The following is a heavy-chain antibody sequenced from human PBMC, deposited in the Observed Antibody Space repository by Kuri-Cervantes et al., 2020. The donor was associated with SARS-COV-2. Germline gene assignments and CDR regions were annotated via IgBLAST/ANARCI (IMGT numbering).Heavy chain of an antibody. Sequence: SGPTLVQPRQTLTLTYTFSGFPLSTSGVGVGWIRQPPGKALEWLALIYRDDDKRYGPSLKSRLTITKDTSKNQVVLTMTNMDPGDTATYYCAHGYYDILTGYYTAFDIWAQGTMVTVSS. V-gene: IGHV2-5*05. J-gene: IGHJ3*02. CDR2: IYRDDDK. D-gene: IGHD3-9*01. CDR1: GFPLSTSGVG. CDR3: AHGYYDILTGYYTAFDI.